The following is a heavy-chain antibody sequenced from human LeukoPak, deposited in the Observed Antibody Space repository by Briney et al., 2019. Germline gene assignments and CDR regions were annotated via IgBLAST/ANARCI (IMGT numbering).Heavy chain of an antibody. D-gene: IGHD3-22*01. V-gene: IGHV4-4*07. CDR1: GGSISSYY. CDR2: IHTSGST. Sequence: SETLSLTCTVSGGSISSYYWSRIRQPAGKGLEWIGRIHTSGSTNYNPSLKSRVTMSVDTSKNQFSLKLSSVTAADTAVYYCARTTMTEGLNWFDPWGQGTLVTVSS. CDR3: ARTTMTEGLNWFDP. J-gene: IGHJ5*02.